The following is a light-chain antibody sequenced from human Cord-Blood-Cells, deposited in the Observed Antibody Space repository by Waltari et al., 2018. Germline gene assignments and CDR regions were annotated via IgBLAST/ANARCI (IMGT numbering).Light chain of an antibody. CDR1: QSVSSY. V-gene: IGKV3-11*01. CDR2: DAS. J-gene: IGKJ1*01. CDR3: QQRSNWPKT. Sequence: EIVLTQSPATLSLSPGERATLSCRASQSVSSYLAWYQQKPAQAPRLLIYDASNRATGIPARFSGSGSGTDFTLTINSLEPEDFAVYYCQQRSNWPKTFGQGTKVEIK.